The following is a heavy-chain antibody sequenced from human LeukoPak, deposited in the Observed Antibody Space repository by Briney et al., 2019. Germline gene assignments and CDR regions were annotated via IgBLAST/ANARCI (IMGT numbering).Heavy chain of an antibody. J-gene: IGHJ4*02. CDR2: INDNGGQR. Sequence: GGPLTLSCAASGFAFNNHAMMWVRKAPGKGLVWVSNINDNGGQRHYADSVKRRFTISRDNSKNTLFLQMDGLRAEDTAVYYCAKTQWKVGATDYFDYWGQGILVTVSS. CDR3: AKTQWKVGATDYFDY. CDR1: GFAFNNHA. D-gene: IGHD1-26*01. V-gene: IGHV3-23*01.